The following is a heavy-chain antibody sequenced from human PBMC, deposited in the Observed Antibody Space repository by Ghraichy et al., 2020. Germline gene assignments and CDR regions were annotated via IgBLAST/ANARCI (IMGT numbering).Heavy chain of an antibody. D-gene: IGHD3-3*02. J-gene: IGHJ4*02. CDR2: ISTNGDST. Sequence: GGSLRLSCSASGFTFSDYAMHWVRQAPGKGLEWVSTISTNGDSTYYADSVKGRFTISRDNSKNTLYLQMSSLRAEDTAVFYCVKDNYCHISTCAFDYWGQGTLVTVSS. CDR3: VKDNYCHISTCAFDY. V-gene: IGHV3-64D*06. CDR1: GFTFSDYA.